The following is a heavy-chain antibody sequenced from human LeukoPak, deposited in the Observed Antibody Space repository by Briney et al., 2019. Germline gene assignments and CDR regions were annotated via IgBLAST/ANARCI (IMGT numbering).Heavy chain of an antibody. J-gene: IGHJ4*02. CDR1: GFTFSSHG. D-gene: IGHD2-15*01. Sequence: PGGSLRLSCAASGFTFSSHGMHWVRQAPGKGLEWVAFIRYDGSNKYYADSVKGRFTISRDNSKNTLYLQMNSLRAEDTAVYYCAKLVVSVDYWGQGTLVTVSS. V-gene: IGHV3-30*02. CDR2: IRYDGSNK. CDR3: AKLVVSVDY.